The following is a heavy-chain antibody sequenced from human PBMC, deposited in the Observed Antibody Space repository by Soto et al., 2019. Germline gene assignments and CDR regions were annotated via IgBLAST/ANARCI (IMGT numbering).Heavy chain of an antibody. CDR2: ISGSGGST. Sequence: EVQLLESGGGLVQPGGSLRLSCAASGFTFSSYAMRWVRQAPGKGLEWVSAISGSGGSTYYAASVKGRFTISRDNSKNTLNLQMTSLRAEDTAVYYCARRGSGSYYDYWGQGTLVTVSS. J-gene: IGHJ4*02. D-gene: IGHD1-26*01. CDR1: GFTFSSYA. V-gene: IGHV3-23*01. CDR3: ARRGSGSYYDY.